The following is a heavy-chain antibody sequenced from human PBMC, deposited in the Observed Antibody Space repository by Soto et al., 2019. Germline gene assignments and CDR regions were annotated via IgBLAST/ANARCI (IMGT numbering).Heavy chain of an antibody. CDR2: IKRDGGTA. D-gene: IGHD3-3*01. CDR1: GFTFSDYW. J-gene: IGHJ6*03. CDR3: AGGVYNYYYQDV. Sequence: EVQLVESGGGLVQPGGSLRLSCAASGFTFSDYWMHWVRQVPGKGLEWVSRIKRDGGTANYADSVKGRFTISRDNAKYTWYLEVNSLRVEDTADYYCAGGVYNYYYQDVWGKGTTVTVSS. V-gene: IGHV3-74*01.